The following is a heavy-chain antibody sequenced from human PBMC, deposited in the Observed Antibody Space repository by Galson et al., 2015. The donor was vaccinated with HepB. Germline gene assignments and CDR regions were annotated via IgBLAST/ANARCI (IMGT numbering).Heavy chain of an antibody. V-gene: IGHV3-30*18. CDR3: AKDYSSGWDLGH. Sequence: SLRLSCAASGFTFSTNVMHWVRQAPGKGLEWVAVISYDRNTQYYADSVKGRFTLSRDNSKNTLSLQMNSLKPEDTAIYYCAKDYSSGWDLGHWGQGTLVTVSS. CDR1: GFTFSTNV. D-gene: IGHD6-19*01. CDR2: ISYDRNTQ. J-gene: IGHJ5*02.